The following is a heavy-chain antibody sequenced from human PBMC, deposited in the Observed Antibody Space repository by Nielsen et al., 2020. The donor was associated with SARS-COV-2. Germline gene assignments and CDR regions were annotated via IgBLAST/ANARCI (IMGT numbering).Heavy chain of an antibody. V-gene: IGHV1-58*01. D-gene: IGHD1-26*01. CDR3: AAVIVGATTIDY. J-gene: IGHJ4*02. CDR2: IVVGSGNT. CDR1: GFTFTSSA. Sequence: SVKVSCKASGFTFTSSAVQWVRQARGQRLEWIGWIVVGSGNTNYAQKFQERVTITRDTSTSTAYMELSSLRSEDTAVYYCAAVIVGATTIDYWGQGTLVTVSS.